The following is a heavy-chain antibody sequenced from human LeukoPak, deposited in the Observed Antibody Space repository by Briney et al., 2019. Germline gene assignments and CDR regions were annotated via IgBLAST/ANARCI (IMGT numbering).Heavy chain of an antibody. Sequence: ASVKVSCKTSGFTFSTYFIHWVRQAPGQGLEWMGVVNPTGGGTAYAQNFQDRVTMTTDTSTTTVYMDLSTLRSDDTAVYYCARVALSPGGYNYFDYWGQGTLLTVS. CDR2: VNPTGGGT. CDR3: ARVALSPGGYNYFDY. CDR1: GFTFSTYF. V-gene: IGHV1-46*01. J-gene: IGHJ4*02. D-gene: IGHD3-22*01.